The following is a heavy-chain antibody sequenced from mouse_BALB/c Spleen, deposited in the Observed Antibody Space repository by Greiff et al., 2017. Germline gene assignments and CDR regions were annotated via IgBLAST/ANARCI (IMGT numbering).Heavy chain of an antibody. CDR3: ARRGDWDYFDY. Sequence: EVKLLESGPGLVKPSQSLSLTCTVTGYSITSDYAWNWIRQFPGNKLEWMGYISYSGSTSYNPSLKSRISITRDTSKNQFFLQLNSVTTEDTATYYCARRGDWDYFDYWGQGTTLTVSS. J-gene: IGHJ2*01. V-gene: IGHV3-2*02. CDR2: ISYSGST. CDR1: GYSITSDYA. D-gene: IGHD4-1*01.